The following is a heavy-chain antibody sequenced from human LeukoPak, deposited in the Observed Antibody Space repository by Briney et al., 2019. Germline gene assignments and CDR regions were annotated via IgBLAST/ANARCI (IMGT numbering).Heavy chain of an antibody. D-gene: IGHD1-26*01. CDR2: ISWNSGSI. CDR3: ASGIDHWFDP. CDR1: GFTFDDYA. V-gene: IGHV3-9*01. Sequence: GRSLRLSCAASGFTFDDYAMHWVRQAPGKGLEWVSGISWNSGSIGYADSVKGRFTISRDNSKNTLYLQMNSLRAEDTAVYYCASGIDHWFDPWGQGTLVTVSS. J-gene: IGHJ5*02.